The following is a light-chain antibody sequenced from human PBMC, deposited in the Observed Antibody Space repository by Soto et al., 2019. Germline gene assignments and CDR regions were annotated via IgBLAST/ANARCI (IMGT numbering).Light chain of an antibody. CDR3: QTWDTGIRVV. V-gene: IGLV4-69*01. CDR2: LNSDGSH. J-gene: IGLJ2*01. CDR1: SGHSSYA. Sequence: QPVLTQSPSASASLGASVKLTCTLNSGHSSYAIAWHQQQPEKGPRYLMKLNSDGSHSKGDGIPDRFSGSSSGAERYLTISSLQSEDEADYYCQTWDTGIRVVFGGGTKLTGL.